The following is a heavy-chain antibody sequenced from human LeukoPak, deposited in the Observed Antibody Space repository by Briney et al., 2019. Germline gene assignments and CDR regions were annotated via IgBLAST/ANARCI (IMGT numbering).Heavy chain of an antibody. CDR1: SVSISGGGYC. D-gene: IGHD3-10*01. CDR2: ICYSGIT. Sequence: SETLSLTCAVSSVSISGGGYCWNWIRQPPGKGLEWIGYICYSGITYYNPSLESRLTMSLDTSKNQFSLNLSSVTAADTAVYYCAGGVTIVRGTSEHFDYWGQGTLVTVSS. CDR3: AGGVTIVRGTSEHFDY. J-gene: IGHJ4*02. V-gene: IGHV4-30-4*07.